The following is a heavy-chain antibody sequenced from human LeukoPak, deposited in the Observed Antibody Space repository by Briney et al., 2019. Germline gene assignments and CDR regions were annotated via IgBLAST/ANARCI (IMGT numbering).Heavy chain of an antibody. CDR1: GGSISSYY. CDR2: IYYSGST. V-gene: IGHV4-59*01. Sequence: PSETLSLTCTVSGGSISSYYWSWIRQPPGEGLEWIGYIYYSGSTNYNPSLKSRVTISVDTSKNQFSLKLSSVTAADTAVYYCARASDPYYYYGMDVWGQGTTVTVSS. J-gene: IGHJ6*02. CDR3: ARASDPYYYYGMDV. D-gene: IGHD2-21*01.